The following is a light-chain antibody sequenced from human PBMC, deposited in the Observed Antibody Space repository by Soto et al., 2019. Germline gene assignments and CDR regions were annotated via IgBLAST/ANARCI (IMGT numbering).Light chain of an antibody. CDR2: EVT. CDR3: SSYAGRNDFVV. CDR1: SSDIGTYNY. Sequence: QSALTQPPSASGSPGQSVTISCTGTSSDIGTYNYVSWYQQHPGKAPKLIIYEVTKRPSGVPDRFSGSKSGYTASLTVSWLQTEDEADYYCSSYAGRNDFVVFGGGTKLTVL. J-gene: IGLJ2*01. V-gene: IGLV2-8*01.